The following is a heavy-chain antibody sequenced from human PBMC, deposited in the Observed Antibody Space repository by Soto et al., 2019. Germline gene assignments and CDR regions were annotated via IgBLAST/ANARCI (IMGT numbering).Heavy chain of an antibody. V-gene: IGHV1-2*04. CDR1: GYTFTGYY. D-gene: IGHD2-8*01. CDR3: ATLGYCTNGVCEGGRYDFDI. Sequence: QVQLVQSGAEVKKPGASVKVSCKASGYTFTGYYMHWVRQAPGQGLEWMGLINPNSGGTNYAQKFQGWGTMTRDTSISTAYMELSRLRSDDTAVYYCATLGYCTNGVCEGGRYDFDIWGQGTMVTVSS. CDR2: INPNSGGT. J-gene: IGHJ3*02.